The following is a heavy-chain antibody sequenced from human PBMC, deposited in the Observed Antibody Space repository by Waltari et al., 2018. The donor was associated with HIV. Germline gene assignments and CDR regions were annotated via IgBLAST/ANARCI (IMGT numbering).Heavy chain of an antibody. D-gene: IGHD2-8*01. Sequence: QLQLQESGPGLVKPSETLSLTCTVSGGSIRSSSYYWGWIRQPPGKGLEWIGIIYYSGSTYYNPSLNVRVTISVDTSKNQFSLKLSSVTAADTAVYYCARADIVLMVYAPHFDYWGQGTLVTVSS. CDR1: GGSIRSSSYY. J-gene: IGHJ4*02. CDR2: IYYSGST. CDR3: ARADIVLMVYAPHFDY. V-gene: IGHV4-39*01.